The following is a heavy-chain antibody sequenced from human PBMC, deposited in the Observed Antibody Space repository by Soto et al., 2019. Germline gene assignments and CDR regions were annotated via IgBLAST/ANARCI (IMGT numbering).Heavy chain of an antibody. Sequence: KPGGSLRLSCAASGITFSNAWMNWVRKAPGKGLEYIGRIRSKTDGGTTEYAAPVEGRFTVSRDDSKNTLYLQMSGLKTEDTAVYYCTTTRPGTNVFDNWGQGTLVTVSS. CDR3: TTTRPGTNVFDN. D-gene: IGHD6-13*01. CDR2: IRSKTDGGTT. V-gene: IGHV3-15*01. J-gene: IGHJ3*02. CDR1: GITFSNAW.